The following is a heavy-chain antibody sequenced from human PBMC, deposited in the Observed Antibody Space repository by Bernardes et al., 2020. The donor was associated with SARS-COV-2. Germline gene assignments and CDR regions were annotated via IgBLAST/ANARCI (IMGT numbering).Heavy chain of an antibody. V-gene: IGHV3-21*01. Sequence: SLILSCAASGFTFRNYNINWVRQAPGQGLEWVSSISGDTTYIYYADSVQGRFTISRDNAKNSLYLQMDSLRAEDTAVYYCARDLCSGGGCFDYWGQGTLVTVSS. D-gene: IGHD2-15*01. CDR3: ARDLCSGGGCFDY. CDR1: GFTFRNYN. CDR2: ISGDTTYI. J-gene: IGHJ4*02.